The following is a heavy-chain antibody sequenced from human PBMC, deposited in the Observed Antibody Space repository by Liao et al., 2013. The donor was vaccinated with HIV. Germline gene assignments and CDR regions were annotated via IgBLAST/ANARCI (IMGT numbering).Heavy chain of an antibody. Sequence: QVQLQESGPGLVKPSQTLSLTCTVSGGSISSGSYYWSWIRQPAGKGLEWIGRIYTTGSTNYNPSLKSRVTISADTSKNQFSLKLSSVTAAETAVYYCAREASGLAHWFDPGAREPWSPSPQ. V-gene: IGHV4-61*02. CDR2: IYTTGST. J-gene: IGHJ5*02. CDR3: AREASGLAHWFDP. CDR1: GGSISSGSYY. D-gene: IGHD5-12*01.